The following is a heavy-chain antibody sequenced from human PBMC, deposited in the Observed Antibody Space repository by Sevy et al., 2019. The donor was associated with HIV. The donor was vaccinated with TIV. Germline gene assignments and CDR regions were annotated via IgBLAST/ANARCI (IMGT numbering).Heavy chain of an antibody. CDR3: ARGPSFLVVSDAPVDY. J-gene: IGHJ4*02. Sequence: GGSLRLSCAASGFTFSRYWMSWVRQAPGKGLEWVSYINSRSSTIHYADSVKGRFTIFRDNAQNSLYLQMNSLRGEDTAVYYCARGPSFLVVSDAPVDYWGQGTLVTVSS. V-gene: IGHV3-48*01. CDR2: INSRSSTI. D-gene: IGHD2-8*02. CDR1: GFTFSRYW.